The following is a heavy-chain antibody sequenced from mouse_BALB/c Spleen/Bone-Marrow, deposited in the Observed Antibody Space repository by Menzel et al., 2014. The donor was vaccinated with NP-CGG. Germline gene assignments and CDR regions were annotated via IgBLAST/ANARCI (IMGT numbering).Heavy chain of an antibody. D-gene: IGHD2-1*01. J-gene: IGHJ1*01. CDR2: INPSNGGT. Sequence: QVQLKESGAELVKPGASVKLSCKASGYTFTSYYMYWVKQRPGQGLEWIGEINPSNGGTNFNEKFKSKATLTVDKSSSTEFMQLSSLASEDSAVYCCTRSYQGNYCDVWGARTTANVSS. CDR3: TRSYQGNYCDV. CDR1: GYTFTSYY. V-gene: IGHV1S81*02.